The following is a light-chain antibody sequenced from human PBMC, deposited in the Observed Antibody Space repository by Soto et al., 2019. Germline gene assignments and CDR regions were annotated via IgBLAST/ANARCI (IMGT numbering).Light chain of an antibody. CDR3: QHYNNWPPLT. J-gene: IGKJ4*01. Sequence: EIVMTQSPATLSVSPGERATLSCRASQSVTSNLAWHQQKPGQAPRLLIYGASTRATGIPARFSGSGSGTEFTLTISSLQSEDFAVYSCQHYNNWPPLTFGGGTKVDI. V-gene: IGKV3-15*01. CDR1: QSVTSN. CDR2: GAS.